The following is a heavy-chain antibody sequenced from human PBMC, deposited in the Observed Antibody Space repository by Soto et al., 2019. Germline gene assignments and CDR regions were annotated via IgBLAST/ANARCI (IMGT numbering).Heavy chain of an antibody. J-gene: IGHJ4*02. D-gene: IGHD6-13*01. V-gene: IGHV1-3*01. CDR1: GYTFTSYA. Sequence: EASVKVSCKASGYTFTSYAMHWVRQAPGQRLEWMGWINAGNGNTKYSQKFQGRVTITRDTSASTAYMELSSLRSEDTAVYYCASTRSYSSSWYSFDYWGQGTLVTVSS. CDR3: ASTRSYSSSWYSFDY. CDR2: INAGNGNT.